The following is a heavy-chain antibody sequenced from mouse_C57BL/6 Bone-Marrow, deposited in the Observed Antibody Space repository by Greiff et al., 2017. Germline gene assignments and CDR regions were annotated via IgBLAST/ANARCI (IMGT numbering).Heavy chain of an antibody. V-gene: IGHV1-81*01. CDR3: ARGGYYAMDY. CDR2: IYPRSGNT. J-gene: IGHJ4*01. CDR1: GYTFTSYG. Sequence: QVQLQQSGAELARPGASVKLSCKASGYTFTSYGISWVKQRTGQGLEWIGEIYPRSGNTYYNEKFKGKATLTADKSSSTAYMGLRSLASEDSAVYFCARGGYYAMDYWGQGTSVTVSS.